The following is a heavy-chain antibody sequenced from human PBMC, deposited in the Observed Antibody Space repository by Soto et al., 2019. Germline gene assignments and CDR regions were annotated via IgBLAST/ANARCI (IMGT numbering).Heavy chain of an antibody. CDR1: GFTFSSYA. CDR3: AKANYDILTSYFD. V-gene: IGHV3-23*01. J-gene: IGHJ4*02. Sequence: GGSLRLSCAASGFTFSSYAMSWVRQAPGKGLEWVSTISDSGGSTYYADSVQGRFTISRDNSKNTLYLQMDNLRAEDTAVYYCAKANYDILTSYFDWGQGTRVTVAS. D-gene: IGHD3-9*01. CDR2: ISDSGGST.